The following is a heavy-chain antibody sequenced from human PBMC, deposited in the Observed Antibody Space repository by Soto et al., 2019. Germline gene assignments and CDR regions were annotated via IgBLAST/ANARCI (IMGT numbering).Heavy chain of an antibody. D-gene: IGHD6-19*01. CDR1: GGSISSSNYY. CDR2: ISYSGST. Sequence: QLQLQESGPGLVKPSEPLSLTCTVSGGSISSSNYYWGWIRQPPGKGLEWSGSISYSGSTHYNPSLKSLVTISRDMSKNQFSLKLSSVTAADTTVYYCARSAVAGSLAWFDPWGQGTLVTVSS. J-gene: IGHJ5*02. CDR3: ARSAVAGSLAWFDP. V-gene: IGHV4-39*01.